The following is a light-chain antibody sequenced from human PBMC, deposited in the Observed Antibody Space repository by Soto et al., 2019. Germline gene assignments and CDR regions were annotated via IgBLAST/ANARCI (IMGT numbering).Light chain of an antibody. CDR1: SSDVGGYNY. CDR3: SSYTISSTYG. CDR2: EVS. V-gene: IGLV2-14*01. J-gene: IGLJ1*01. Sequence: VLTQPASVSGSPGQSITISCTGTSSDVGGYNYVSWYQQHPGKAPKLMIYEVSNRPSGVSNRFSGSKSGNTASLTISGLQAEDEADYYCSSYTISSTYGFGTGTKVTVL.